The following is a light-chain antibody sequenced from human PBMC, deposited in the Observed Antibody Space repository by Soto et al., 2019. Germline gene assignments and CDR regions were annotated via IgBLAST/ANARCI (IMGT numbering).Light chain of an antibody. Sequence: EFGVTHSPGNPSMPPGGRSTPHCSASQTVRNNYLAWYTPKPGQAPRLLIYDESSRATGITDRFSGGGSGKDGTLNFRRLEPEEWAVYYGQPLSSYPLTGGGVNEGDIK. J-gene: IGKJ4*01. CDR3: QPLSSYPLT. CDR1: QTVRNNY. V-gene: IGKV3-20*01. CDR2: DES.